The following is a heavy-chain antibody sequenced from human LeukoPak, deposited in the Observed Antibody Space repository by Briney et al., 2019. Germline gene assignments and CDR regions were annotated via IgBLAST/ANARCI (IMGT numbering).Heavy chain of an antibody. CDR2: INHSGST. J-gene: IGHJ4*02. D-gene: IGHD3-10*01. Sequence: SETLSLTCAVYGGSFSGYYWSWIRQPPGKGLEWIGEINHSGSTNYNPSLKSRVTISVDTSKNQFSLKLSSVTAADTAVYYCASREVLLWFGEGERDYWGQGTLVTVSS. CDR1: GGSFSGYY. V-gene: IGHV4-34*01. CDR3: ASREVLLWFGEGERDY.